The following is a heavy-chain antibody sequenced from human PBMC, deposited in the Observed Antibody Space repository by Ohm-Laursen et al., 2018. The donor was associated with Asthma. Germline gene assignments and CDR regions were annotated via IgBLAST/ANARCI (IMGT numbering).Heavy chain of an antibody. D-gene: IGHD1-26*01. CDR3: ARIGPEWELPGREYSLHH. CDR1: GFTFSSYA. V-gene: IGHV3-21*01. J-gene: IGHJ1*01. Sequence: GSLSLSCTASGFTFSSYAMHWVRQVPGKGLEWVASISTASTFIYYADSVRGRFTTSRDNAKNSVYLQMNSLRAEDTALYYCARIGPEWELPGREYSLHHWGQGTQVTVSS. CDR2: ISTASTFI.